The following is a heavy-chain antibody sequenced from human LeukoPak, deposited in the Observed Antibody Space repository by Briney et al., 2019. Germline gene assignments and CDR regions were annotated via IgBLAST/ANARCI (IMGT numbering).Heavy chain of an antibody. CDR3: ARGTARGSSGWYDY. J-gene: IGHJ4*02. Sequence: ASVKVSCKASGYTFTGYYMHWVRQAPGQGLEWMGWINPNSGGTNYAQKFQGRVTMTRDTPISTAYMELSRLRSDDTAVYYCARGTARGSSGWYDYWGQGTLVTVSS. CDR2: INPNSGGT. D-gene: IGHD6-19*01. CDR1: GYTFTGYY. V-gene: IGHV1-2*02.